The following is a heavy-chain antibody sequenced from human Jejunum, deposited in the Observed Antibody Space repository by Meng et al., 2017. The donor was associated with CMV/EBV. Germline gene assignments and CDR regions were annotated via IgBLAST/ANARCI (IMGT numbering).Heavy chain of an antibody. Sequence: VQLVESGGGVVRPGGSLRLSCAASGFTFHDYDMSWVRQAPGKGLEWVSYITGSGDIIYYADSVKGRFTISRDNAKSSLYLEINSLRAEDTAVYYCARGNYGFDYWGQGTLVTVSS. CDR2: ITGSGDII. J-gene: IGHJ4*02. CDR3: ARGNYGFDY. V-gene: IGHV3-11*01. CDR1: GFTFHDYD. D-gene: IGHD4-17*01.